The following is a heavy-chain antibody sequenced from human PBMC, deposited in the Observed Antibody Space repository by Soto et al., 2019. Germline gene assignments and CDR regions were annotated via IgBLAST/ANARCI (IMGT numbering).Heavy chain of an antibody. V-gene: IGHV5-51*01. D-gene: IGHD1-26*01. J-gene: IGHJ6*02. Sequence: GESLKISCKGSGYSFTSFWIGWVRQMPGEGLEWMGVFNPDDSETTYSPSFQGQVTFSGDKYINTAYLQWSSLKASDTAMYYCARRRGSGSDYYYNYGMGVWGQGTTVTVSS. CDR2: FNPDDSET. CDR3: ARRRGSGSDYYYNYGMGV. CDR1: GYSFTSFW.